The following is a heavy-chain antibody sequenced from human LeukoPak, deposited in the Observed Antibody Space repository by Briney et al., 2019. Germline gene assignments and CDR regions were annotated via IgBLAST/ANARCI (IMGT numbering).Heavy chain of an antibody. CDR2: INPNSGGT. Sequence: ASVKVSCKASGYTFTGYYMHWVRQAPGQGLEWMGWINPNSGGTNYAQKFQGRVTMTRDTSISTAYMELSRLRSDDTAVYYSARNYDLWSGYYIGGFDYWGQGTLVTVSS. V-gene: IGHV1-2*02. CDR1: GYTFTGYY. J-gene: IGHJ4*02. D-gene: IGHD3-3*01. CDR3: ARNYDLWSGYYIGGFDY.